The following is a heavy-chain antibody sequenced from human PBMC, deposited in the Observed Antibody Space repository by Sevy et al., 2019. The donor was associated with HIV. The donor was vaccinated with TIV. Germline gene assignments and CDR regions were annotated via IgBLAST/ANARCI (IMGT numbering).Heavy chain of an antibody. V-gene: IGHV3-23*01. Sequence: GGSLRLSCAVSGFSFDSYGMTWVRQAPGKGLEWVSGISGSGTRTYYADSVKGRFIISRDNSKNTLDLQMNSLRSEDTAIYYYAKGGGGHYDPDEIGYYFYYYNMDVWGKGTTVTVSS. CDR2: ISGSGTRT. CDR1: GFSFDSYG. J-gene: IGHJ6*03. D-gene: IGHD3-22*01. CDR3: AKGGGGHYDPDEIGYYFYYYNMDV.